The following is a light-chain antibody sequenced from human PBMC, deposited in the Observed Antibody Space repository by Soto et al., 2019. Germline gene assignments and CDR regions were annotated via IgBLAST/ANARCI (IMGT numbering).Light chain of an antibody. CDR3: SSYTRSPGYV. CDR2: DVS. CDR1: SSDVGGYNY. V-gene: IGLV2-14*01. Sequence: QSALTQPASLSGSPGQSITISCTGTSSDVGGYNYVSWYQQHPGKAPKLMIYDVSNRPSGVSNRFSGSKSGNTASLTISGRQAEDEADYYCSSYTRSPGYVLGTGTKVTVL. J-gene: IGLJ1*01.